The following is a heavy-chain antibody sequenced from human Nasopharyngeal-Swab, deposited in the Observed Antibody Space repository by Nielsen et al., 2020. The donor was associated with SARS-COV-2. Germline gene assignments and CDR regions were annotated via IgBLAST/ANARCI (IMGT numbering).Heavy chain of an antibody. J-gene: IGHJ4*02. CDR2: IDPSDSYT. D-gene: IGHD2-21*01. CDR3: ARRVPLLGGFDY. V-gene: IGHV5-10-1*01. CDR1: GYSFTSYW. Sequence: KVSCKGSGYSFTSYWISWVRQMPGKGLEWMGRIDPSDSYTNYSPSFQGHVTISADKSISTAYLQWSSLKASDTAMYYCARRVPLLGGFDYWGQGTLVTVSS.